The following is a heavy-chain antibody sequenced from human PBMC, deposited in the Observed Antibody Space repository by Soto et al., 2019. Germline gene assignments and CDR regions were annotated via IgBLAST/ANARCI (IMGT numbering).Heavy chain of an antibody. V-gene: IGHV3-33*01. D-gene: IGHD6-6*01. CDR1: GLTFSSYG. CDR2: IWYYGSNK. J-gene: IGHJ6*02. Sequence: PXGSLILFFAASGLTFSSYGMHLVRQAPGKGLEWVAVIWYYGSNKYYADSVKGRFTISRDNSKNTLYLQMNSLRAEDTAVYYCERNPGGIAARPNYYYGMDVWGQGTTVTVYS. CDR3: ERNPGGIAARPNYYYGMDV.